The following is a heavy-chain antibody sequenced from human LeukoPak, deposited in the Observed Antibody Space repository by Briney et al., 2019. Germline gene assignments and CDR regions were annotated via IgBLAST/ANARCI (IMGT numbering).Heavy chain of an antibody. J-gene: IGHJ4*02. V-gene: IGHV1-69*06. CDR2: IIPIFGTA. D-gene: IGHD6-19*01. CDR3: ARLWIAVASKLISFDY. Sequence: ASVKVSCKASGGTFSSYAISWVRQAPGQGLEWMGGIIPIFGTANYAQKFQGRVTITADKSTSTAYMELRSLRSDDTAVYYCARLWIAVASKLISFDYWGQGTLVTVSS. CDR1: GGTFSSYA.